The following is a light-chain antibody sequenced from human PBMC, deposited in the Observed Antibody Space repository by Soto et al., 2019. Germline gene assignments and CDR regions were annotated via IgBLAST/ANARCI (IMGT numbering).Light chain of an antibody. Sequence: QSVLTQPPSVSAAPGQKVTISCSGSGSNIGNNYVSWYQQSPGTAPKLLIYENNKRPSGIPDRFSGSKSGTSATLDITGLQTGDEADYYCGTWDSGLSIWVFGGGTKLTVL. CDR2: ENN. CDR3: GTWDSGLSIWV. J-gene: IGLJ3*02. V-gene: IGLV1-51*02. CDR1: GSNIGNNY.